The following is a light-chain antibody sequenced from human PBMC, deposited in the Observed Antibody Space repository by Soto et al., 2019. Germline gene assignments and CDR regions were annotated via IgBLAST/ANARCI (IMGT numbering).Light chain of an antibody. CDR1: SSNIGDNY. J-gene: IGLJ2*01. Sequence: QSVLTQPPSVSAAPGQKVTISCSGSSSNIGDNYVSWYQQLPGTAPKVLIYNNNERPSGIPARFSGSKSGTSAALGIAGLQTGDEADYYCGTWDDSLRAVVFGGGTKLTVL. V-gene: IGLV1-51*01. CDR3: GTWDDSLRAVV. CDR2: NNN.